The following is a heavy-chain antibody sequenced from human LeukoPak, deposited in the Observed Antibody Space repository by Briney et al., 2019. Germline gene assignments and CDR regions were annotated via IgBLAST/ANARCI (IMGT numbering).Heavy chain of an antibody. Sequence: GGSLRLSCAASGFTFSTYAMSWVRQAPGKGLEWVSAIRGSGDSTYYANSVKGRFTISRDNSKNTLYLQMNSLRAEDTAIYYCARDRRRSSSWFGTQEGGMDVWGQGTTVTVSS. CDR2: IRGSGDST. CDR1: GFTFSTYA. V-gene: IGHV3-23*01. D-gene: IGHD6-13*01. CDR3: ARDRRRSSSWFGTQEGGMDV. J-gene: IGHJ6*02.